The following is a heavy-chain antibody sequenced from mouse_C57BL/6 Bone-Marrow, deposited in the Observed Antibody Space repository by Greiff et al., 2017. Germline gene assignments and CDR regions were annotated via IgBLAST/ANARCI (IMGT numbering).Heavy chain of an antibody. Sequence: VQLQESGAELARPGASVKLSCKASGYTFTSYGISWVKQRTGQGLEWIGEIYPRSGNTYYNEKFKGKATLTADKSSSTAYMELRSLTSEDSAVYFCAREDYYGSSYRFDYWGQGTTLTVSS. CDR3: AREDYYGSSYRFDY. CDR2: IYPRSGNT. V-gene: IGHV1-81*01. D-gene: IGHD1-1*01. CDR1: GYTFTSYG. J-gene: IGHJ2*01.